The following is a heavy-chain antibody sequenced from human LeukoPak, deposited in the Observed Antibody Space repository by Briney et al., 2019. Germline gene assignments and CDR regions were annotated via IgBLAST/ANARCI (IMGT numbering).Heavy chain of an antibody. Sequence: GGSLRLSCAASGLTFSSYAMSWVRQAPGKGLGWVSAISGSGGSTYYADSVKGRFTISRDNSKNTLYLQMNSLRAEDTAVYYCAKDFSVAGREGYWGQGTLVTVSS. D-gene: IGHD6-19*01. V-gene: IGHV3-23*01. CDR1: GLTFSSYA. CDR3: AKDFSVAGREGY. J-gene: IGHJ4*02. CDR2: ISGSGGST.